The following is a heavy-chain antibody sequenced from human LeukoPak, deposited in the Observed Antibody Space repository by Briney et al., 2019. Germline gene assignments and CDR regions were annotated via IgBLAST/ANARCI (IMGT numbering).Heavy chain of an antibody. J-gene: IGHJ3*02. CDR3: ARGKLGISLDAFDM. D-gene: IGHD7-27*01. Sequence: SETLSLTCTVSGGSISSYYWSWIRQPPGKRLEWIGHIYYSGSTSYNPSLKSRFTISVDTSKNQFSLKLRSVTAADTAVYYCARGKLGISLDAFDMWGQGTMVTVPP. CDR2: IYYSGST. CDR1: GGSISSYY. V-gene: IGHV4-59*01.